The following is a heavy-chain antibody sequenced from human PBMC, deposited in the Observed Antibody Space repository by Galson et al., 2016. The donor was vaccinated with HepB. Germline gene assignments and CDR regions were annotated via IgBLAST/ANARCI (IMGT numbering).Heavy chain of an antibody. V-gene: IGHV3-30*18. J-gene: IGHJ4*02. Sequence: SLRLSCAASGFRFSNYGMHWVRQAPGKGLEWVAVISYDGSKTYYADSVKGRFTISRDFSKNTLYLQINTLRPEDTAVYYCAKDPLLYSTNWFYFDSWGRGTLVTVSS. CDR1: GFRFSNYG. CDR2: ISYDGSKT. D-gene: IGHD2-2*01. CDR3: AKDPLLYSTNWFYFDS.